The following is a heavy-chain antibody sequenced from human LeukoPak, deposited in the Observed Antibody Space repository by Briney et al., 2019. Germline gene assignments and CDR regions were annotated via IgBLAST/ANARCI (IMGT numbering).Heavy chain of an antibody. D-gene: IGHD1-26*01. J-gene: IGHJ6*03. V-gene: IGHV4-4*09. CDR3: ARVSYAQSPDYYYYYMDV. CDR1: GGSISSYY. Sequence: PSETLSPTCTVSGGSISSYYWSWLRQRPGKGLEWIGYIYTSWSTNYNPSLKSRVTISVDTSKNQFSLKLSSVTAADTAVYYCARVSYAQSPDYYYYYMDVWAKGPRSPSP. CDR2: IYTSWST.